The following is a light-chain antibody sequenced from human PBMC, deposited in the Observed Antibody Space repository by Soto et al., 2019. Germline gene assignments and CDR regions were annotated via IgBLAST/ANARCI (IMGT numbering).Light chain of an antibody. Sequence: DIQMTQSPSSLSASVGDRVTITCRASQSISSYLNWYQQKPWKAPKLLIYAASSLQSGVPSRFSGSGSGTDFTLPSSSLEPEDLATYSAQQSYSTRKTFGQGTKVEIK. CDR3: QQSYSTRKT. J-gene: IGKJ1*01. V-gene: IGKV1-39*01. CDR2: AAS. CDR1: QSISSY.